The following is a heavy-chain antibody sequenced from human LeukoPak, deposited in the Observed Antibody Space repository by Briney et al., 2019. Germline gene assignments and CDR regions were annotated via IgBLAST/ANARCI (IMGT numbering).Heavy chain of an antibody. Sequence: PGGSLRLSCAASGFTFSSYSMNWVRQAPGKGLEWVSSISSSSSYIYYADSVKGRFTISRDNAKNSLYLQMNSLRAEDTAVCYCARCSVPADDYWGQGTLVTVSS. CDR3: ARCSVPADDY. D-gene: IGHD2-2*01. CDR2: ISSSSSYI. CDR1: GFTFSSYS. V-gene: IGHV3-21*01. J-gene: IGHJ4*02.